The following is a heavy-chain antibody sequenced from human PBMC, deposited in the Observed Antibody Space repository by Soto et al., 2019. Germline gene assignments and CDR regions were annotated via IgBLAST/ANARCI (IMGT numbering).Heavy chain of an antibody. D-gene: IGHD1-26*01. J-gene: IGHJ4*02. Sequence: SETLSLTCTVSGGSVSSGSYYWSWIRQPPGKGLEWIGYIYYSGSTNYNPSLKSRVTISVDTSKNQFSLKLSSVTAADTAVYYCARMGPTATNFDYWGQGTLVTVSS. CDR1: GGSVSSGSYY. CDR2: IYYSGST. CDR3: ARMGPTATNFDY. V-gene: IGHV4-61*01.